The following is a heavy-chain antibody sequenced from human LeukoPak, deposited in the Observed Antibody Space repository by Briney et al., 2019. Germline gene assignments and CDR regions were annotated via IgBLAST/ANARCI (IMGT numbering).Heavy chain of an antibody. D-gene: IGHD6-19*01. CDR3: ARDGSSGWYYYYGMDV. J-gene: IGHJ6*02. V-gene: IGHV3-21*01. CDR1: GFTFSSYS. CDR2: ISSSSSYI. Sequence: PGGSLRLSCAASGFTFSSYSMNWVRQAPGKGREWVSSISSSSSYIYYADSVKGRFTISRDNAKNSLYLQMNSLRAEDTAVYYCARDGSSGWYYYYGMDVWGQGTTVTVSS.